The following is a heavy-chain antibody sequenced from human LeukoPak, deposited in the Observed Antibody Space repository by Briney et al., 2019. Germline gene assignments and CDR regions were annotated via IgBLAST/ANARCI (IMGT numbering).Heavy chain of an antibody. D-gene: IGHD3-10*01. V-gene: IGHV4-38-2*01. Sequence: SETLSLTCAVSGYSISSGYYWGWIRQPPGKGLEWIGRIYTSGSTNYNPSLKSRVTMSVDTSKNQFSLKLSSVTAADTAVYYCASDITYGSGSYYNEYYFDYWGQGTLVTVSS. CDR1: GYSISSGYY. CDR3: ASDITYGSGSYYNEYYFDY. CDR2: IYTSGST. J-gene: IGHJ4*02.